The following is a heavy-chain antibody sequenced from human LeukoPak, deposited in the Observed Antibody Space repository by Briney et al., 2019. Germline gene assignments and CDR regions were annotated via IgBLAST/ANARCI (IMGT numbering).Heavy chain of an antibody. Sequence: GGSLRLSCAASGFTFSSYAMSWVRQAPGKGLEWVSSISGSGGSTYYADSVKGRFTISRDNAKNSLYLQMNSLRAEDTAVYYCAREIDYDEAYAFDIWGQGTMVTVSS. V-gene: IGHV3-23*01. J-gene: IGHJ3*02. CDR2: ISGSGGST. CDR1: GFTFSSYA. CDR3: AREIDYDEAYAFDI. D-gene: IGHD3-22*01.